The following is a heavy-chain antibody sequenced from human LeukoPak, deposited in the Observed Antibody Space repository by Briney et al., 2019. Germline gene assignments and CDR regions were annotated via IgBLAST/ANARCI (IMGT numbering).Heavy chain of an antibody. CDR2: IYYSGST. V-gene: IGHV4-59*01. D-gene: IGHD1-14*01. CDR1: GGSISSYY. CDR3: ARGKIGSRRAYYYHYMDV. Sequence: SETLSLTCTVSGGSISSYYWSWIRQPPGKGLEWTGYIYYSGSTNYNPSLKSRVTISVDTSKNQFSLKLSSVTAADTAVYYCARGKIGSRRAYYYHYMDVWGKGTTVTVSS. J-gene: IGHJ6*03.